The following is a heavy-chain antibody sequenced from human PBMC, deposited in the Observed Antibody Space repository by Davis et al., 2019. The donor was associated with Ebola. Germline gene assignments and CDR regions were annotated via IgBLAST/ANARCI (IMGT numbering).Heavy chain of an antibody. D-gene: IGHD2-2*01. CDR3: ARDRSMGYCSSTSCYLSGFDP. J-gene: IGHJ5*02. Sequence: PAGSLTLSCAVSGGSISSSNWWRWVRQPPGLGLEWIGEIYHSGSTNYNPSLKSRVTISVDKSKNQFSLKLSSVTAADTAVYYCARDRSMGYCSSTSCYLSGFDPWGQGTLVTVSS. V-gene: IGHV4-4*02. CDR2: IYHSGST. CDR1: GGSISSSNW.